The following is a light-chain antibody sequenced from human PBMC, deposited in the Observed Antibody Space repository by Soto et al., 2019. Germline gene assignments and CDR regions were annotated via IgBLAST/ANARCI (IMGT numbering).Light chain of an antibody. J-gene: IGKJ2*01. CDR3: QQFGNSVYT. CDR1: QSINTRY. CDR2: GAS. Sequence: EIVLTQSQGTLSLSPGERATISCRASQSINTRYLAWYQQKPGQAPRLLIYGASSRAIGIPDRFSGSGSGTYFTLTISSLAPEDFAVYYCQQFGNSVYTFGQGTKLEIK. V-gene: IGKV3-20*01.